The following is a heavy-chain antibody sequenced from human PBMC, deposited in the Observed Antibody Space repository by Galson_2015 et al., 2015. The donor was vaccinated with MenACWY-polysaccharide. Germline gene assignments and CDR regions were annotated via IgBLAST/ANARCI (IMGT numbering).Heavy chain of an antibody. J-gene: IGHJ5*02. D-gene: IGHD2-8*01. Sequence: SETLSLTCDVYGGSFSGYYWSWIRQTPGKGLEWIGEIHPSGSTYYHSSFASRVTISVDTSKSHVSLKVTSVTAADTAVYYCARGVDNAKQRSWGQGSLVTVAS. CDR2: IHPSGST. CDR1: GGSFSGYY. V-gene: IGHV4-34*01. CDR3: ARGVDNAKQRS.